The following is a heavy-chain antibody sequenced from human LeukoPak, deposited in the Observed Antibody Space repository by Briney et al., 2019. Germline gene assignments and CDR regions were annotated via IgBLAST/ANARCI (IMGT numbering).Heavy chain of an antibody. V-gene: IGHV4-61*05. D-gene: IGHD2/OR15-2a*01. J-gene: IGHJ4*02. Sequence: PSETLSLTCTVSGGSISSRSYYWSWIRQPPGKGLEWIGYIYYSGSTNYNPSLKSRVTISVDTSKNQFSLKLSSVTAADTAVYYCARRFNSSYHFDYWGQGTLVTVSS. CDR3: ARRFNSSYHFDY. CDR2: IYYSGST. CDR1: GGSISSRSYY.